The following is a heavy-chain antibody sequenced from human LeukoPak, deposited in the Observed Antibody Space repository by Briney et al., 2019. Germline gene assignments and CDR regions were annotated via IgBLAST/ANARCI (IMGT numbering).Heavy chain of an antibody. V-gene: IGHV4-34*01. J-gene: IGHJ4*02. D-gene: IGHD2-15*01. CDR2: INHRGSS. CDR3: ARGSSFDGYCSAGACDAGYYDS. Sequence: SETLSLTCAVYGESFSSYFWNWIRQAPGKPLEYIGEINHRGSSHYNPSLKTRVTLSVDTSKNQFSLKLTSVTAADTAVYFCARGSSFDGYCSAGACDAGYYDSWGQGTPVTVSS. CDR1: GESFSSYF.